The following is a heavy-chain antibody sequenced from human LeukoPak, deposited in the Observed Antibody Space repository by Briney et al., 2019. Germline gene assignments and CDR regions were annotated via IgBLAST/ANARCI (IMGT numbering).Heavy chain of an antibody. CDR1: GGSFSGYY. D-gene: IGHD2-21*01. CDR2: INHSGST. V-gene: IGHV4-34*01. Sequence: PSETLSLTCAVHGGSFSGYYWSWIRQPPGKGLEWIGEINHSGSTNYNPPLKSRVTISVDTSKNQFSLKLSSVTAADTAVYYCASGYSYYYGMDVWGQGTTVTVSS. CDR3: ASGYSYYYGMDV. J-gene: IGHJ6*02.